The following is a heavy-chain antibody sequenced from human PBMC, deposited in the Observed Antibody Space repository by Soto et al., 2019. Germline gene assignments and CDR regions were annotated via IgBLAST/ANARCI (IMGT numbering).Heavy chain of an antibody. CDR2: ISGSGGST. J-gene: IGHJ4*02. Sequence: EVQLLESGGGLVQPGGSLRLSCAASGFTFSSYAMSWVRQAPGKGLEWVSAISGSGGSTYYADSVKGRFTISRDNSKRALYLQLNSLRAEDRAVYYCAKESDYVWGSYRYPDYRGQGAGETVSS. D-gene: IGHD3-16*02. CDR1: GFTFSSYA. CDR3: AKESDYVWGSYRYPDY. V-gene: IGHV3-23*01.